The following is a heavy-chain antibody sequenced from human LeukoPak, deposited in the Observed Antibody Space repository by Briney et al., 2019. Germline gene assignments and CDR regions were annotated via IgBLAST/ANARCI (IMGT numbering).Heavy chain of an antibody. CDR2: ISSSSSYM. D-gene: IGHD4-17*01. V-gene: IGHV3-21*04. Sequence: GGSLRLSCAASGFTFSSYSMNWVRQAPWKGLEWVSSISSSSSYMYYADSVKGRFTISRDNAKNTLYLQMNSLRAEDTAVYYCAKDGPLIYGDYEDYYGMDVWGQGTTVTVSS. CDR1: GFTFSSYS. J-gene: IGHJ6*02. CDR3: AKDGPLIYGDYEDYYGMDV.